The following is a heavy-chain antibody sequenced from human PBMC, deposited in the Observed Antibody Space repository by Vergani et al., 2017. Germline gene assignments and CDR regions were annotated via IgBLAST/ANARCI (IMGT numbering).Heavy chain of an antibody. Sequence: QVQLVQSGAEVKKPGASVKVSCKASGYTFTGYYMHWVRQAPGQGLEWMGWINPNSGGTNYAQKFQGRVTMTEDTSTDTAYRELSSLRSEDTAVYYCATDPRSAAAGTRDYWGQGTLVTVSS. CDR2: INPNSGGT. CDR1: GYTFTGYY. V-gene: IGHV1-2*02. D-gene: IGHD6-13*01. CDR3: ATDPRSAAAGTRDY. J-gene: IGHJ4*02.